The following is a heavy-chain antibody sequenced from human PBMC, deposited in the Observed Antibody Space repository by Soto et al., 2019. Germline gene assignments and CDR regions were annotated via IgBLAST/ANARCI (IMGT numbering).Heavy chain of an antibody. CDR2: IYYSGST. CDR3: ARERYQLRNWFDP. V-gene: IGHV4-31*03. CDR1: GGSISSGGYY. J-gene: IGHJ5*02. D-gene: IGHD2-2*01. Sequence: PSETLSLTCTVSGGSISSGGYYWSWIRQHPGKGLEWIGYIYYSGSTYYNPSLKSRVTISVDTSKNQSSLKLSSVTAADTAVYSCARERYQLRNWFDPWGQGTPVTVSS.